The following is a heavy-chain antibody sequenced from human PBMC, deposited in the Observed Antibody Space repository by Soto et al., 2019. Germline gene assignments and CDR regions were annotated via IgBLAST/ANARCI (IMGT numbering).Heavy chain of an antibody. Sequence: SETLSLTCAVSGYSISSSNWWGWIRQPPGKGLEWIGEINHSGSTNYNPSLKSRVTISVDTSKNQFSLKLSSVTAADTAVYYCARVREPLTGGPWFDPWGQGTLVTVSS. J-gene: IGHJ5*02. CDR1: GYSISSSNW. V-gene: IGHV4-28*03. D-gene: IGHD1-26*01. CDR2: INHSGST. CDR3: ARVREPLTGGPWFDP.